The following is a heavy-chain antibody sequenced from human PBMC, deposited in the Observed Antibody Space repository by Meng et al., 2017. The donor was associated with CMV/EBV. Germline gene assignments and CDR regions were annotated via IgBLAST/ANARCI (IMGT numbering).Heavy chain of an antibody. CDR2: IWYDGSNK. CDR1: GFTFSSYG. V-gene: IGHV3-33*06. Sequence: GGSLRLSCAASGFTFSSYGMHWVRQASGKGLEWVAVIWYDGSNKYYADSVKGRFTISRDNSKNTLYLQMNSLRAEDTAVYYCAKEAGRYSGYDFGSYYYYYGMDVWGQGTTVTVSS. J-gene: IGHJ6*02. CDR3: AKEAGRYSGYDFGSYYYYYGMDV. D-gene: IGHD5-12*01.